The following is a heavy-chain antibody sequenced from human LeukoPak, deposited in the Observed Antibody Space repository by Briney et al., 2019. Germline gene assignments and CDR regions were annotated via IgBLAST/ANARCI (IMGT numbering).Heavy chain of an antibody. CDR1: GFTFSSYW. Sequence: GGSLRLSCAASGFTFSSYWMHWVRQAPGKGLVWVSRINSDGSSTSYADSVKGRFTISRDNAKNTLYLQMNSLRAEDTAVYYCARGPAGFGAAYYFDYWGQGTLVTVSS. CDR2: INSDGSST. V-gene: IGHV3-74*01. J-gene: IGHJ4*02. D-gene: IGHD3-10*01. CDR3: ARGPAGFGAAYYFDY.